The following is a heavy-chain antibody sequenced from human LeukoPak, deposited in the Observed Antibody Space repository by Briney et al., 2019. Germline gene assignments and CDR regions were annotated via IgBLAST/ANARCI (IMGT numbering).Heavy chain of an antibody. CDR3: ARDFSYCSSTSCYDYYYYGMDV. CDR2: IYHSGST. CDR1: GGSISSSNW. D-gene: IGHD2-2*01. J-gene: IGHJ6*02. Sequence: SETLSLTCAVSGGSISSSNWWSWVRQPPGKGLEWIGEIYHSGSTNYNPSLKSRVTISVDKSKNQFPLKLSSVTAADTAVYYCARDFSYCSSTSCYDYYYYGMDVWGQGTTVTVSS. V-gene: IGHV4-4*02.